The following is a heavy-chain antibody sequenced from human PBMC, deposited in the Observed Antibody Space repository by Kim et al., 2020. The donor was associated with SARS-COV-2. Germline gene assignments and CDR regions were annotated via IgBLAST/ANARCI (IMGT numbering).Heavy chain of an antibody. CDR2: ISSSSSYI. D-gene: IGHD3-16*02. Sequence: GGSLRLSCAASGFTFSSYSMNWVRQAPGKGLEWVSSISSSSSYIYYADSVKGRFTISRDNAKNSLYLQMNSLRAEDTAVYYCARDKSRLGELSSDIYYYYGMDVWGQGTTVTVSS. CDR1: GFTFSSYS. J-gene: IGHJ6*02. CDR3: ARDKSRLGELSSDIYYYYGMDV. V-gene: IGHV3-21*01.